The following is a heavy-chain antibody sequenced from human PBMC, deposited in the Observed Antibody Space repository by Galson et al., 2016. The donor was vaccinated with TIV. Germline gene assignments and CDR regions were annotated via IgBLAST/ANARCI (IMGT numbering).Heavy chain of an antibody. CDR3: ARPHYGDGDY. Sequence: SLRLSCAASGFRFNSFGSYGLNWVRQAPGKGLEWVSGISGGGDATYYGNSVKGRFTISRDNSRDTLYLYMNSLKASDTAIYYCARPHYGDGDYWGLGTLVTVSS. CDR2: ISGGGDAT. CDR1: GFRFNSFGSYG. V-gene: IGHV3-23*01. D-gene: IGHD4-17*01. J-gene: IGHJ4*02.